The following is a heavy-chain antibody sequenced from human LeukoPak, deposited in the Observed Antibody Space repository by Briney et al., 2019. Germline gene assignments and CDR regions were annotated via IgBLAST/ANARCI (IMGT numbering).Heavy chain of an antibody. CDR1: GGSISSSSYY. Sequence: PSETLSLTCTVSGGSISSSSYYWGWIRQPPGKGLEWIGTIHYRGNTYYNPSLKSRVAISVDTSKNQFSLKLTSVTAADTAMYYCARLVGSSWYHEVLFGRDYWGQGTLVTVSS. J-gene: IGHJ4*02. V-gene: IGHV4-39*01. CDR2: IHYRGNT. D-gene: IGHD6-13*01. CDR3: ARLVGSSWYHEVLFGRDY.